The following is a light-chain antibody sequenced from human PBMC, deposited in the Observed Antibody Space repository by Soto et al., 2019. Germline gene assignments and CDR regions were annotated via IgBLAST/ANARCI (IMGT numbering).Light chain of an antibody. V-gene: IGKV1-9*01. Sequence: IPLTQSPSSLSSSVGDRVTITCRASQGISSYLAWYQQKPGKAPKLLIYAASTLQSGVPSRFSGSGSGTDFTLTISSLQPEDFATYYCQQHNSYSTFGQGTRLEIK. CDR3: QQHNSYST. CDR2: AAS. J-gene: IGKJ5*01. CDR1: QGISSY.